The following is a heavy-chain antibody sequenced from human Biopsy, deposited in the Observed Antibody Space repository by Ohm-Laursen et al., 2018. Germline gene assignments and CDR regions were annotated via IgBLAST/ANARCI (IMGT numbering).Heavy chain of an antibody. Sequence: SLNVSCKASGYTFIAHNIHWVRQAPGPGLEWMGWITPESGGTDSAQKFRGRVSMTRDTSIGTVYMEWKSLTSTDTAVYYCVKATDVKRYGMDVWGQGTTVTVSS. CDR1: GYTFIAHN. D-gene: IGHD5-24*01. CDR2: ITPESGGT. V-gene: IGHV1-2*02. CDR3: VKATDVKRYGMDV. J-gene: IGHJ6*02.